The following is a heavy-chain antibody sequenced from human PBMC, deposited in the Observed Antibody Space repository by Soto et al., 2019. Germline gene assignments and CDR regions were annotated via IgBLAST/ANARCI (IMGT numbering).Heavy chain of an antibody. CDR2: IYYSGST. Sequence: SETLSLTCSVSGGSISSGNYYWAWIRQPPGKGLEWIGTIYYSGSTYYNPSLKSRVTISVDTSKNQFSLKLSSVTAADTAVYYCARHFGSDYFDYWGQGTLVTVSS. V-gene: IGHV4-39*01. CDR3: ARHFGSDYFDY. CDR1: GGSISSGNYY. D-gene: IGHD3-10*01. J-gene: IGHJ4*02.